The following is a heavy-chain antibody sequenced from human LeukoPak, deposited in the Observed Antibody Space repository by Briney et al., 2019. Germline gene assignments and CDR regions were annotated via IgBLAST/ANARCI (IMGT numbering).Heavy chain of an antibody. J-gene: IGHJ4*02. CDR1: GNSFTSNW. CDR2: IYPGDSDT. V-gene: IGHV5-51*01. D-gene: IGHD6-13*01. CDR3: ARREDSSSWYYFDY. Sequence: GESLKISCKVSGNSFTSNWIGWVRQMPGKGLVWMGIIYPGDSDTRYSPSFQGQVTISADKSISTAYLQWSSPKASDTAMYYCARREDSSSWYYFDYWGQGTLVTVSS.